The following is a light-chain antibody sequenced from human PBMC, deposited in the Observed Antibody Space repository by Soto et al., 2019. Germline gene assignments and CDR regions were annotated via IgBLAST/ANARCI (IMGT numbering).Light chain of an antibody. CDR1: QSVSSSY. CDR3: QQYGSSPGYT. CDR2: GAS. J-gene: IGKJ2*01. V-gene: IGKV3-20*01. Sequence: EIVLTQSPGTLSLSPGERATLSCRASQSVSSSYLAWYQQKPGQAPRLLIYGASSRATGIPDRFSGSGSGTDVTLTISRREPADFAVYYCQQYGSSPGYTFGQGTKLEIK.